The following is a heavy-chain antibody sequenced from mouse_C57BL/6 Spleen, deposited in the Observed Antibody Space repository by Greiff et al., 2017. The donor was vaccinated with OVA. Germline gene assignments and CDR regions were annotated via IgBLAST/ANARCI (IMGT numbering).Heavy chain of an antibody. CDR1: GYTFTSYW. CDR2: IDPSDSST. J-gene: IGHJ2*01. D-gene: IGHD1-1*01. Sequence: VQLQQPGAELVKPGASVKLSCKASGYTFTSYWMQWVKQRPGQGLEWIGEIDPSDSSTNYNQKFKGKATLTVDTSSSTAYMQLSSLTSEDSAVYYCARSPYYYGSSPYCDYRGQGTTLTVAS. CDR3: ARSPYYYGSSPYCDY. V-gene: IGHV1-50*01.